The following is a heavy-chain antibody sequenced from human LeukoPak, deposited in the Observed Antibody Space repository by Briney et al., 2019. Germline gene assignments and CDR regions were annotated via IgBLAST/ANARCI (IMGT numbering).Heavy chain of an antibody. CDR2: MSGSGDTT. V-gene: IGHV3-23*01. CDR3: AKDLTSSPYYYYYMDV. D-gene: IGHD2-2*01. J-gene: IGHJ6*03. Sequence: PGGSLRLSCAASGFTVSSNYMSWVRQAPGKGLEWVSSMSGSGDTTQYAPSVKGRFTISRDNAKNTLYLQMNSLRAEDTAVYYCAKDLTSSPYYYYYMDVWGKGTTVTVSS. CDR1: GFTVSSNY.